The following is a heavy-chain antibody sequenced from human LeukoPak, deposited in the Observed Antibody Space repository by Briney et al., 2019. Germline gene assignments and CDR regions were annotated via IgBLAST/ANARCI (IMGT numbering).Heavy chain of an antibody. CDR3: ARAPRGYIYYYYGMDV. CDR2: IYYSGST. V-gene: IGHV4-59*12. Sequence: SETLSLTCTVSGGSISSYYWSWIRQPPGKGLEWIGYIYYSGSTNYNPSLKSRVTISVDTSKNQFSLKLSSVTAADTAVYYCARAPRGYIYYYYGMDVWGQGTTVTVSS. J-gene: IGHJ6*02. D-gene: IGHD5-18*01. CDR1: GGSISSYY.